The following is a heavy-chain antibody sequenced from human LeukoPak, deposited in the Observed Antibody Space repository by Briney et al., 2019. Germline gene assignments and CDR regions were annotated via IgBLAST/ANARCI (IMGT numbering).Heavy chain of an antibody. J-gene: IGHJ3*02. CDR2: IKEDGSER. CDR3: ARHQMDTGYRPFDI. Sequence: GGSLRLSCAASGFTITTYWMTWVRQAPGKGLEWVAKIKEDGSERSYVDSVKGRFSISRDNARNSLYLQMNSPRVEDTAVYFCARHQMDTGYRPFDIWGQGRMVTVSS. CDR1: GFTITTYW. D-gene: IGHD5-24*01. V-gene: IGHV3-7*01.